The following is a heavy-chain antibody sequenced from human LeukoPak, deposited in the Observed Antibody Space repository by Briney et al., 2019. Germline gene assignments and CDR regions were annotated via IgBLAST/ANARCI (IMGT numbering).Heavy chain of an antibody. J-gene: IGHJ5*02. V-gene: IGHV3-33*01. CDR3: VRGVGVSRFNYLDP. Sequence: GGSLRLSCAASGFTFSSFGMHWVRQAPGKGLGWVAVIWYDASNKYYADSVKGRFTISRDNSKNTLYLQMNSLRDDDTAVYYCVRGVGVSRFNYLDPWGQGTLVIVSS. CDR2: IWYDASNK. CDR1: GFTFSSFG. D-gene: IGHD1-7*01.